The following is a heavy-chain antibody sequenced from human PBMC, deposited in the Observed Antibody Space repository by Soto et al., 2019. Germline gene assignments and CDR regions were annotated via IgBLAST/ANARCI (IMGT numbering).Heavy chain of an antibody. J-gene: IGHJ6*02. Sequence: SQTLSLTCAISGDSVSSNSAAWNWIRQSPSRGLEWLGRTYYRSKWYNDYAVSVKSRITINPDTSKNQFSLQLNSVTPEDTAVYYCARDQSITIFGVVIKTPVYCYGMDVWGQGTTVTVSS. V-gene: IGHV6-1*01. D-gene: IGHD3-3*01. CDR2: TYYRSKWYN. CDR3: ARDQSITIFGVVIKTPVYCYGMDV. CDR1: GDSVSSNSAA.